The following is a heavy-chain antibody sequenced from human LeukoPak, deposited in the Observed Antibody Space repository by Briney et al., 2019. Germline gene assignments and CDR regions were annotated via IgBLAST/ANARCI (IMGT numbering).Heavy chain of an antibody. J-gene: IGHJ4*02. CDR1: GFTFGIYA. CDR3: AKGDTTWELPHDY. CDR2: ISGSAST. Sequence: GGSLRLSCAASGFTFGIYAMSWVRQAPGKGLEWVSGISGSASTYYADSVKGRFTISRDNSKNTLYLQMNSLRAEDTAVYYCAKGDTTWELPHDYWGQGTLVTVSS. V-gene: IGHV3-23*01. D-gene: IGHD1-26*01.